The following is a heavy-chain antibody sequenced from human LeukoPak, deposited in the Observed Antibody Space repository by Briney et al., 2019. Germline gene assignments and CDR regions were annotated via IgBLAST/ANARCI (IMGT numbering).Heavy chain of an antibody. CDR1: GGSISSYY. D-gene: IGHD1-7*01. V-gene: IGHV4-59*01. CDR2: IHYSGST. Sequence: SETLSLTCTVSGGSISSYYWSWIRQPPGKGLEWIGYIHYSGSTNYNPSLRSRVTVSVDTSKNQISLKLSSVTAADTAVYYCAKDERNWNYNLASQTYDWGQGTLVTVSS. J-gene: IGHJ4*02. CDR3: AKDERNWNYNLASQTYD.